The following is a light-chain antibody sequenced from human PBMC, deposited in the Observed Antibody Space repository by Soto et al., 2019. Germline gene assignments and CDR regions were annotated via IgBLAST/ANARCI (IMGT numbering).Light chain of an antibody. V-gene: IGKV3-11*01. J-gene: IGKJ1*01. CDR2: GES. Sequence: ELVMTQSPATLSSSAGERATLSCRASQSVRSNLAWYHQKTGQAPRLLIYGESTRATGIPDRLSGSGSGTDFNLTISRLEPEDFAVYYCQKRTNWPWTCGQGTKVEIK. CDR3: QKRTNWPWT. CDR1: QSVRSN.